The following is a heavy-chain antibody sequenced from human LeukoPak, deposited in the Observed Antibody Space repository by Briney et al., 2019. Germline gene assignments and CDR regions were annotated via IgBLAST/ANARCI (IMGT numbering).Heavy chain of an antibody. D-gene: IGHD5-24*01. CDR1: GYTFTDYY. CDR2: ISVYNVNT. V-gene: IGHV1-18*04. CDR3: ARDRDGYNGGDY. J-gene: IGHJ4*02. Sequence: ASVKVSCKASGYTFTDYYIHWVRQAPGQGLEWMGWISVYNVNTNYAQKLQGRVTMTTDTSTSTAYMELRSLRSDDTAVYYCARDRDGYNGGDYWGQGTLVTVSS.